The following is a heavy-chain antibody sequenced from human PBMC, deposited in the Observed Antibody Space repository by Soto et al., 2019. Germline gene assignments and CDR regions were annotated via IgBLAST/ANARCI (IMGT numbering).Heavy chain of an antibody. CDR3: AGMPYTSGLRFDP. CDR2: IYQSGVT. D-gene: IGHD6-19*01. CDR1: GDSYSISTYS. V-gene: IGHV4-30-2*01. J-gene: IGHJ5*02. Sequence: PSETLSLTCNMSGDSYSISTYSWSWIRQPPGKALQRIGFIYQSGVTSYNPSLASRVSISLDRSNNQCSLKLKSVTAADTAVYFCAGMPYTSGLRFDPWGPGTLVTVSS.